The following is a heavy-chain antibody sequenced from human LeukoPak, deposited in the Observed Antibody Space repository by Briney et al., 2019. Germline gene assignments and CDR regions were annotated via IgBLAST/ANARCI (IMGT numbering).Heavy chain of an antibody. J-gene: IGHJ2*01. D-gene: IGHD6-19*01. Sequence: PGGSLRLSCEASGFTFSTHGMHWVRQPIGRGLEWVSAIGTVGDTYYPGSVKGRFTISRENAKNSLYLQMDSLTAGDTAVYYCAREGLSSVWFDWYFDLWGRGTLVTVSS. CDR2: IGTVGDT. V-gene: IGHV3-13*01. CDR1: GFTFSTHG. CDR3: AREGLSSVWFDWYFDL.